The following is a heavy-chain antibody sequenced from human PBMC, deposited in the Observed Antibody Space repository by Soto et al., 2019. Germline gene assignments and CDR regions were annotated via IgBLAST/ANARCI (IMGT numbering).Heavy chain of an antibody. D-gene: IGHD4-17*01. CDR3: ARGYGDYSPYIGYYYGMDV. CDR1: GVSVSSGSYF. CDR2: IYYSGST. J-gene: IGHJ6*02. V-gene: IGHV4-61*01. Sequence: ASETLSLTCTVSGVSVSSGSYFWSWIRQPPGKGLEWIGYIYYSGSTNYNSSLKSRVTISIDTSKNQFSLKLSSVTAADTAVYYCARGYGDYSPYIGYYYGMDVWGQGTTVTVSS.